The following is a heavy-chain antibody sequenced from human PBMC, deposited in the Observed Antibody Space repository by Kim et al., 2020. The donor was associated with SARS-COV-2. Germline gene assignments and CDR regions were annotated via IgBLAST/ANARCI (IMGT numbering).Heavy chain of an antibody. CDR1: GYTFTSYG. V-gene: IGHV1-18*01. CDR3: ARSATIPNYYDSSGYRWYFDL. Sequence: SVKVSCKASGYTFTSYGISWVRQAPGQGLEWMGWISAYNGNTNYAQKLQGRVTMTTDTSTSTAYMELRSLRSDDTAVYYCARSATIPNYYDSSGYRWYFDLWGRGTLSLSPQ. J-gene: IGHJ2*01. D-gene: IGHD3-22*01. CDR2: ISAYNGNT.